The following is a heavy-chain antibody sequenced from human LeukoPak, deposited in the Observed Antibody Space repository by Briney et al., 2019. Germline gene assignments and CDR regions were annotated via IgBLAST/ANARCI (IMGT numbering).Heavy chain of an antibody. D-gene: IGHD7-27*01. CDR3: ARVLAGDHFDY. V-gene: IGHV3-7*01. CDR1: GFTFSSYW. CDR2: IKQDGSEK. J-gene: IGHJ4*02. Sequence: GGSLRLSCAASGFTFSSYWMSWVRQAPGKGLEWVANIKQDGSEKYYVDSVKGRLTISRDNAKNSLYLQMNSLRAEDTAVYYCARVLAGDHFDYWGQGTLVTVSS.